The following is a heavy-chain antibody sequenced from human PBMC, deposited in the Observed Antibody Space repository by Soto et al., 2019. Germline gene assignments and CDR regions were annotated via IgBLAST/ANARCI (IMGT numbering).Heavy chain of an antibody. D-gene: IGHD6-13*01. J-gene: IGHJ6*02. CDR3: ARDIAMIAAAGWYYYYGMDV. V-gene: IGHV3-21*01. CDR1: GFTFSSYS. CDR2: ISSSSYI. Sequence: GGSLRLSCAASGFTFSSYSMNWVRQAPGKGLERVSSISSSSYIYYADSVKGRFTISRDNAKNSLYLQMNSLRAEDTAVYYCARDIAMIAAAGWYYYYGMDVWGQGTTVTVSS.